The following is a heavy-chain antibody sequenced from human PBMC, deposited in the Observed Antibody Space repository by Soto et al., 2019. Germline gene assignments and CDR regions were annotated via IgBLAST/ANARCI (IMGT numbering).Heavy chain of an antibody. V-gene: IGHV1-46*01. CDR3: ARDRAGTYDFWSNNRGKEYYFDY. CDR1: GYTFTSYY. D-gene: IGHD3-3*01. Sequence: ASVKVSCKASGYTFTSYYMHWVRQAPGQGLEWMGIINPSGGSTSYAQKFQGRVTMTRDTSTSTVYMELSSLRSEDTAVYYCARDRAGTYDFWSNNRGKEYYFDYWGQGTLVTVSS. CDR2: INPSGGST. J-gene: IGHJ4*02.